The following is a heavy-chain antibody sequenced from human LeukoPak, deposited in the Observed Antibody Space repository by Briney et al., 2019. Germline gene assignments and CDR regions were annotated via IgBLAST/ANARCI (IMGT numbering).Heavy chain of an antibody. CDR3: ARASDFWSGYYYGMDV. Sequence: ASVKVSCKASGYTFTTYTIHWVRQAPGQRLEWMGWINAGNGNTKYSQQLQGRVTITRDISASTVYMELSSLRSEDTAVYYCARASDFWSGYYYGMDVWGQGTKVTVSS. J-gene: IGHJ6*02. D-gene: IGHD3-3*01. CDR1: GYTFTTYT. V-gene: IGHV1-3*01. CDR2: INAGNGNT.